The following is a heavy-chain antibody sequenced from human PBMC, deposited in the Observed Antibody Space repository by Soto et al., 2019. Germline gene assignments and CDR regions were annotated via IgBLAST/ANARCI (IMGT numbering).Heavy chain of an antibody. V-gene: IGHV3-23*01. CDR1: GFTFSSYA. Sequence: GGSLRLSCAASGFTFSSYAMNWVRQAPGKGLEWISVISNSGHRAYYADSVKGRFNISRDNSKNTLYLQIKSLRAEDTAAYYCAKGGPTFLNWFGPWGQGTLATVSS. J-gene: IGHJ5*02. D-gene: IGHD5-12*01. CDR2: ISNSGHRA. CDR3: AKGGPTFLNWFGP.